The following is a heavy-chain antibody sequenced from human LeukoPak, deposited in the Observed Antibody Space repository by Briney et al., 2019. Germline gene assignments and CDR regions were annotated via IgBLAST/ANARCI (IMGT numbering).Heavy chain of an antibody. Sequence: GGSLRLSCAASGFTFSSYSMNWVRQAPGKGLEWVSYISSSSSTIYYADSVKGRFTISRDNAKNSLYLHMNSLRDEDTAVYYCARDGERTDYKHYYYYYGVDVWGQGTTVTVSS. V-gene: IGHV3-48*02. D-gene: IGHD4-11*01. CDR2: ISSSSSTI. CDR3: ARDGERTDYKHYYYYYGVDV. J-gene: IGHJ6*02. CDR1: GFTFSSYS.